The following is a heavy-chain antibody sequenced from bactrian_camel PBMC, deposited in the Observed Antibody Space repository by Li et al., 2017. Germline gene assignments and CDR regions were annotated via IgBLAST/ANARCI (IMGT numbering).Heavy chain of an antibody. CDR2: INGGGSRT. D-gene: IGHD1*01. V-gene: IGHV3S1*01. CDR1: GFTFSSYS. J-gene: IGHJ4*01. CDR3: ATWATYRAIAYASRAFAD. Sequence: HVQLVESGGGLVQPGGSLRLSCAASGFTFSSYSLDWVRQAPGRGLEWVSFINGGGSRTYYTDSVKGRFTSSRDNAKNTLYLQMNSLKAEDTAVYYCATWATYRAIAYASRAFADWGQGTQVTVS.